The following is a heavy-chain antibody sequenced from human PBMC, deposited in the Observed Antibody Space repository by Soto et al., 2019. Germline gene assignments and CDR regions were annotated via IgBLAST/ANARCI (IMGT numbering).Heavy chain of an antibody. D-gene: IGHD6-6*01. CDR2: ISVYNGNT. Sequence: QVQLVQSGAEVKKPGASVKVSCKASGYTFSSYGISWVRQAPGQGLEWMGWISVYNGNTNDAQKLQDRVTMTTDTSTSTAYMELRSLRSDDTAVYYCARETWIVAVRPAYYGMDVWGQGTTVTVSS. V-gene: IGHV1-18*04. CDR1: GYTFSSYG. J-gene: IGHJ6*02. CDR3: ARETWIVAVRPAYYGMDV.